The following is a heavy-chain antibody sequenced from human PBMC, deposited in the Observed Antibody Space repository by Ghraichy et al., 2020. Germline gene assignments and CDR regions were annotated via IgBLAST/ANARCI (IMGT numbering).Heavy chain of an antibody. J-gene: IGHJ6*02. CDR1: GFTFSGSA. V-gene: IGHV3-73*01. Sequence: GGSLRLSCAASGFTFSGSAMHWVRQASGKGLEWVGRIRSKANSYATAYAASVKGRFTISRDDSKNTAYLQMNSLKTEDTAVYYCTRRSDTAMVPLSRYGMDVWGQGTTVTVSS. CDR2: IRSKANSYAT. D-gene: IGHD5-18*01. CDR3: TRRSDTAMVPLSRYGMDV.